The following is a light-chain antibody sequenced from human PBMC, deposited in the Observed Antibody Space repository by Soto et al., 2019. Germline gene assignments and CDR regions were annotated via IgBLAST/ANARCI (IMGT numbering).Light chain of an antibody. CDR2: GAS. CDR3: HYYGGSPT. J-gene: IGKJ4*01. Sequence: IVMRQSPATLSASPGERATLSCWASQSVHSSHLAWYQQRPGQPPRLLIYGASSRATGIPDRFSGSGSGTVFTLTISRLEPEDFAVYYCHYYGGSPTFGGGTKVDIK. CDR1: QSVHSSH. V-gene: IGKV3-20*01.